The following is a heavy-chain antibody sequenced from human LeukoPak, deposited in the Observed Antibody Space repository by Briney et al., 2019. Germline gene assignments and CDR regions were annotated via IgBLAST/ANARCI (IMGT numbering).Heavy chain of an antibody. CDR2: INHSGST. CDR3: ASPKTNYYDSSGYALDAFDI. CDR1: GGSFSGYY. J-gene: IGHJ3*02. V-gene: IGHV4-34*01. Sequence: SETLSLTCAVYGGSFSGYYWSWIRQPPGKGLEWIGEINHSGSTDYNPSLKSRVTISVDTSKNQFSLKLSSVTAADTAVYYCASPKTNYYDSSGYALDAFDIWGQGTMVTVSS. D-gene: IGHD3-22*01.